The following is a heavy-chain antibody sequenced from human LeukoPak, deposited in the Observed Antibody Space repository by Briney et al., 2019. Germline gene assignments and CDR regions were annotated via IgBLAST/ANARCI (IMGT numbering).Heavy chain of an antibody. V-gene: IGHV4-59*08. CDR2: VYYGGST. CDR1: GVSISSFY. D-gene: IGHD5-18*01. J-gene: IGHJ3*01. Sequence: SETLSLTCFVSGVSISSFYWSWVRQPPGKGLEWIGYVYYGGSTTYNPSRKSRVTISVDTSRRQFSLNLTSVTAADTAVYYCARQGYSSTSDAFDVWGQGTMVTVS. CDR3: ARQGYSSTSDAFDV.